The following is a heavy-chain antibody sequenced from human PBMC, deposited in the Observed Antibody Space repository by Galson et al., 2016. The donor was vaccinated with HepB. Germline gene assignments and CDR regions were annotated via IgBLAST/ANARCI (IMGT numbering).Heavy chain of an antibody. CDR3: ARGWKSDFDAPQFDS. CDR1: GGSVISGVYY. Sequence: TLSLTCAVSGGSVISGVYYWNWIQQPAGKGLEWIGRIYTSGSTKYNPSLWSRVTISLDTSKNQFSLNLTAVTAADTAVYYCARGWKSDFDAPQFDSWGQGTTVTVSS. CDR2: IYTSGST. V-gene: IGHV4-61*02. D-gene: IGHD3-9*01. J-gene: IGHJ3*01.